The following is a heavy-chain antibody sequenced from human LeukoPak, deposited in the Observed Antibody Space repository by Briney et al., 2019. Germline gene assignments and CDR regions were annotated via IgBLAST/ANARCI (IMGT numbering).Heavy chain of an antibody. CDR1: GFTFSNYA. J-gene: IGHJ6*03. D-gene: IGHD1-26*01. CDR3: ARDTRGVVGATRRLYYYYYYMDV. CDR2: ISDSGGGT. Sequence: GGSLRLSCAASGFTFSNYAMTWVRQAPGMGLEWVSTISDSGGGTYYADSVRGRFIISRDNSRNALLLQMNSLRAEDTAVYYCARDTRGVVGATRRLYYYYYYMDVWGKGTTVTVSS. V-gene: IGHV3-23*01.